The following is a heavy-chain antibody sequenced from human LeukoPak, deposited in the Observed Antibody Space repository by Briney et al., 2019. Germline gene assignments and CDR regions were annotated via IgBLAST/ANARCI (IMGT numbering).Heavy chain of an antibody. Sequence: ARSLSLSCAVSGFTFNVYAMHWVRQIPGKGPEWISSISGSRDFIYYADSVKGRFTISRDNAKNSLYLDMNSLRVEDTAVYFCARALVGAAFDTWGQGALVAASS. D-gene: IGHD1-26*01. CDR2: ISGSRDFI. CDR1: GFTFNVYA. J-gene: IGHJ4*02. V-gene: IGHV3-21*06. CDR3: ARALVGAAFDT.